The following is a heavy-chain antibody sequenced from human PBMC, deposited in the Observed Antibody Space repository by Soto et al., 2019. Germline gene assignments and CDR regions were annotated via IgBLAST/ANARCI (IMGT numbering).Heavy chain of an antibody. Sequence: SVKVSCKASGGTFSSYAISWVRQAPGQGLEWMGGIIPIFGTANYAQKFQGRVTITADKSTSTAYMELSSLRSEDTAVYYCARDLYYTAMDNYGMDLWGPGTTVTVYS. J-gene: IGHJ6*02. V-gene: IGHV1-69*06. CDR3: ARDLYYTAMDNYGMDL. D-gene: IGHD5-18*01. CDR2: IIPIFGTA. CDR1: GGTFSSYA.